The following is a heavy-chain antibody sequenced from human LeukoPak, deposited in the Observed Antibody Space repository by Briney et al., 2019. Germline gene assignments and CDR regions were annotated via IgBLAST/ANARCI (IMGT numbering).Heavy chain of an antibody. V-gene: IGHV3-30-3*01. CDR2: ISYDGSNK. CDR3: ARGLGSGNLKVD. CDR1: GFTFSSYA. J-gene: IGHJ4*02. D-gene: IGHD3-10*01. Sequence: GGSLRLSCAASGFTFSSYAMHWVRQAPGKGLEWVAVISYDGSNKYYADSVKGRFTISRDNSKNTLYLQMNSLRAEDTAVYYCARGLGSGNLKVDWGQGTLVTVSS.